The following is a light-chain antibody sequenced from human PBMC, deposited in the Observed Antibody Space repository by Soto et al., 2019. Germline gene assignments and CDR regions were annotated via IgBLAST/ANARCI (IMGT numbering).Light chain of an antibody. V-gene: IGKV3-15*01. J-gene: IGKJ1*01. CDR1: QSVSSN. CDR3: QQYNNWPGT. Sequence: EIVMTQSPATLSVSPGERATLSCRASQSVSSNFAWYQQKPGQAPRLLIYGASTRATGIPARFSGSGSGTEFTLTISSLQSEDFSVDYCQQYNNWPGTFGQGTKVEIK. CDR2: GAS.